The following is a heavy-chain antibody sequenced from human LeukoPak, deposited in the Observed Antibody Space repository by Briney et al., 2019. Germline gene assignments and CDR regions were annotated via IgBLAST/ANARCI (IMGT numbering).Heavy chain of an antibody. J-gene: IGHJ5*02. V-gene: IGHV1-69*13. CDR2: IIPIIGTA. CDR3: ASRSEIWFDP. CDR1: GGTFSSYA. Sequence: GASVKVSCKASGGTFSSYAISWVRQAPGQGLEWMGGIIPIIGTANYAQKFQGRVTITADESTSTAYMELSSLRSEDTAVYYCASRSEIWFDPWGQGTLVTVSS.